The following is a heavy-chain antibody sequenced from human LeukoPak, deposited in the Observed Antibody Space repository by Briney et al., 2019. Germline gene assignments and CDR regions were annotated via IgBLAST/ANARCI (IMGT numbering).Heavy chain of an antibody. CDR3: AKSAEPYYYGIDV. Sequence: GGSLRLSCAASGFTFDDYAMHWVRQAPGKGLEWVSGISWNSGSIGYADSVKGRFTISRDNAKNSLYLQMNSLRAEDTALYYCAKSAEPYYYGIDVWGQGTTVTVSS. J-gene: IGHJ6*02. V-gene: IGHV3-9*01. CDR1: GFTFDDYA. CDR2: ISWNSGSI.